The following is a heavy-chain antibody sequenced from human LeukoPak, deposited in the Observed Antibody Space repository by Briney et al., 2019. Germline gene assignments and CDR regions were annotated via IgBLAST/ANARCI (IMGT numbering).Heavy chain of an antibody. J-gene: IGHJ4*02. CDR1: GFSFSAYA. Sequence: GGSLRLSCAAPGFSFSAYATRWVRQAPGKGLEWVAVISSDGRKAYYADSVKDRFTISRDTSKSTLYMQMDSLRTEDTAVFFGAKEDSPEWPDMWFGESLDYWGQGALVTVSS. V-gene: IGHV3-30*04. CDR2: ISSDGRKA. D-gene: IGHD3-10*01. CDR3: AKEDSPEWPDMWFGESLDY.